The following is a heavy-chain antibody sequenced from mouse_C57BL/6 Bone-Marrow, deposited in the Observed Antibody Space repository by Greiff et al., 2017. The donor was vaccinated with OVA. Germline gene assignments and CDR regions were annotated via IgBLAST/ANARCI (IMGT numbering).Heavy chain of an antibody. CDR2: IDPSGSYT. CDR1: GYTFTSYW. D-gene: IGHD1-2*01. V-gene: IGHV1-59*01. Sequence: VQLQQPGAELVRPGPSVKLSCKASGYTFTSYWMHWVQQRPGQGLEWIGVIDPSGSYTNYNQKFKGKATLTVDTSSSTAYMQLSSLTSEDSAVYCCARSYGAWFAYWGQGTLVTVSA. CDR3: ARSYGAWFAY. J-gene: IGHJ3*01.